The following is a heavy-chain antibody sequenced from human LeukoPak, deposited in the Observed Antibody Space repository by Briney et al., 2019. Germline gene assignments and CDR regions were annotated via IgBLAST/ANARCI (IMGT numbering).Heavy chain of an antibody. J-gene: IGHJ4*02. Sequence: SETLSLTCTVSGGSISSGDYYWSWIRQPPGKGLEWIGYIYYSGSTYYNPSLKSRVTISVDTSKSQFSLKLSSVTAADTAVYYCAREVAAAYYFDYWGQGTLVTVSS. CDR2: IYYSGST. CDR3: AREVAAAYYFDY. CDR1: GGSISSGDYY. D-gene: IGHD6-13*01. V-gene: IGHV4-30-4*08.